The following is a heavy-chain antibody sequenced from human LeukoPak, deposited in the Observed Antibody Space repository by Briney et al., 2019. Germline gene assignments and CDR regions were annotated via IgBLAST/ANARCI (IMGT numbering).Heavy chain of an antibody. CDR1: GFTFTTYW. Sequence: GGSLRLSCAASGFTFTTYWMSWVRQAPGKGLEWVANIKQDGSEKDYVNSLKGRFTISRDNAKNSVFLQMNSLRVEDTAIYYCARSQFDYWGQGILVTVTS. V-gene: IGHV3-7*03. J-gene: IGHJ4*02. CDR2: IKQDGSEK. CDR3: ARSQFDY.